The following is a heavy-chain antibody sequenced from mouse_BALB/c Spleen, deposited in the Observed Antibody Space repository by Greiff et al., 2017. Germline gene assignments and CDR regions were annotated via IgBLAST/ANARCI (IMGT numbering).Heavy chain of an antibody. J-gene: IGHJ4*01. CDR1: GYTFPSYV. V-gene: IGHV1-14*01. D-gene: IGHD3-3*01. CDR3: ARWLYPYAMDD. CDR2: INPYNDGT. Sequence: EVQLQQSGPALVKPGASVKMSCMASGYTFPSYVMHWVKQKLGQGLEWIGYINPYNDGTKYNEKFKGKATLTSDKSSSTAYMELSSLTSEDSAVYYCARWLYPYAMDDWGQGTSVTVSS.